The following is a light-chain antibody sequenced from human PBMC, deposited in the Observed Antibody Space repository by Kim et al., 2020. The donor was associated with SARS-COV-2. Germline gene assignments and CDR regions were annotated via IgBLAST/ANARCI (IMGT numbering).Light chain of an antibody. J-gene: IGKJ5*01. CDR3: QQSFSLPIT. CDR1: QRISTY. Sequence: ASVGDRVTISCRANQRISTYLNWYQQKLGKAPKLLVYAASTLQSGVPSRFSGSGSGTAFTLTISGLRPEDFASYSCQQSFSLPITFGQGTRLEIK. V-gene: IGKV1-39*01. CDR2: AAS.